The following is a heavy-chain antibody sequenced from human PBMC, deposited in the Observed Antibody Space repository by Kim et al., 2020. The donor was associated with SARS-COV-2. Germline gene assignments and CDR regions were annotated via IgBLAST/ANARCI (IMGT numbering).Heavy chain of an antibody. Sequence: SETLSLTCTVSGGSISSYYWSWIRQPPGKGLEWIGYIYYSGSTNYNPSLKSRVTISVDTSKNQFSLKLSSVTAADTAVYYCARDVPGTYDSSGLWGQGTLVTVSS. V-gene: IGHV4-59*01. J-gene: IGHJ4*02. CDR3: ARDVPGTYDSSGL. CDR1: GGSISSYY. D-gene: IGHD3-22*01. CDR2: IYYSGST.